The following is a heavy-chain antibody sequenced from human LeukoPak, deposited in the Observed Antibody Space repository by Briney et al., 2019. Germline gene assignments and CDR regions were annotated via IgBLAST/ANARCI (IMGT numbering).Heavy chain of an antibody. CDR2: INHSGST. CDR3: ARATVTTERGFDY. V-gene: IGHV4-34*01. J-gene: IGHJ4*02. D-gene: IGHD4-17*01. Sequence: SETLSLTCAVYGGSFSGYYWSWIRQPPGKGLEWIGEINHSGSTNYNPSLKSRVTISVDTSKNQFSLKLSSVTAADTAVYYCARATVTTERGFDYWGQGTLVTVSS. CDR1: GGSFSGYY.